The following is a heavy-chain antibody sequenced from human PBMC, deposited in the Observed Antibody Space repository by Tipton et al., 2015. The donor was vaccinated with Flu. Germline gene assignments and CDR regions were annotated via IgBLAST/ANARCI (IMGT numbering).Heavy chain of an antibody. J-gene: IGHJ3*02. Sequence: TLSLICAVYGGSFSSHYWSWIRQPPGKGLEWIGEINPSGSTNYNPSLKSRATITGNTSKNQVSLKLSSVTAAVTAVYYCSAHCSGVSCSHAFDIWGQGTMVTVSS. CDR3: SAHCSGVSCSHAFDI. CDR2: INPSGST. D-gene: IGHD2-15*01. CDR1: GGSFSSHY. V-gene: IGHV4-34*01.